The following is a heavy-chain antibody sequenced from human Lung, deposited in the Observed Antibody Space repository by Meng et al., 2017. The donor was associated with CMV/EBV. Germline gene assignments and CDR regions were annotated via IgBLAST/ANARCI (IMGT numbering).Heavy chain of an antibody. CDR2: IYYSGST. Sequence: GGSISSYYWSWIRQPPGKGLEWIGYIYYSGSTNYNPSLKSRVTISVDTSKNQFSLKLSSVTAADTAVYYCARVGYDILTGYSYYFDYWGQGTLVTSPQ. J-gene: IGHJ4*02. D-gene: IGHD3-9*01. V-gene: IGHV4-59*01. CDR1: GGSISSYY. CDR3: ARVGYDILTGYSYYFDY.